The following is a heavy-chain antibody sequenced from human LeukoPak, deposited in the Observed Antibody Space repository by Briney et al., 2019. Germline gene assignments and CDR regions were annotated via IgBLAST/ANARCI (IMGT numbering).Heavy chain of an antibody. CDR3: AKSRGTSY. V-gene: IGHV3-30*18. Sequence: GGSLRLSCAASGFTFSSYGMHWVRQAPGKGLEWVAVISYDGSNKYYADSVKGRFTISRDNSKNTLYLQMNSLRAEDTAVYYCAKSRGTSYWGQGTLVTVSS. CDR1: GFTFSSYG. CDR2: ISYDGSNK. J-gene: IGHJ4*02. D-gene: IGHD1-1*01.